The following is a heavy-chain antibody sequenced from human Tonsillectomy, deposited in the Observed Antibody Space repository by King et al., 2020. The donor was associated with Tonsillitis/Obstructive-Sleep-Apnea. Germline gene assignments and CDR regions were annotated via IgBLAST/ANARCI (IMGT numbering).Heavy chain of an antibody. CDR2: IYYSGSI. CDR3: ASHSGYVSPIRY. CDR1: GGSISNTSYY. Sequence: QLQESGPGLVKPSETLSLTCTVSGGSISNTSYYWGWIRQPPGKGLEWIGSIYYSGSIYYNPSLKSRVTISVDTSKNQFSLKLSSLTAADTAVYYCASHSGYVSPIRYWGQGTLVTVSS. V-gene: IGHV4-39*01. J-gene: IGHJ4*02. D-gene: IGHD5-12*01.